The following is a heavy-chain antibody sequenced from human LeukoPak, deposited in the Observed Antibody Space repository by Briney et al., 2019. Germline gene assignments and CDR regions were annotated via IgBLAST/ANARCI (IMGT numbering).Heavy chain of an antibody. CDR3: ARDDTHYGSSGSFYDAFDI. D-gene: IGHD3-22*01. V-gene: IGHV3-7*01. J-gene: IGHJ3*02. Sequence: GSLRLSCAASGLTFSNYWMTWVRRAPGKGLEWVANIRRDGSETHYVDSVMGRFTISRDNAKNSLYLQMNSLRAEDTAVYYCARDDTHYGSSGSFYDAFDIWGQGTMVTVSS. CDR2: IRRDGSET. CDR1: GLTFSNYW.